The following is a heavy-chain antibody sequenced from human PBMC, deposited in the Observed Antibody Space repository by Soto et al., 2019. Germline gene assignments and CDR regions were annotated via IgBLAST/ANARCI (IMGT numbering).Heavy chain of an antibody. Sequence: EGQLLESGGGLVQPGGSLRLSCAASGFTFSSYAMSWVRQAPGKGLEWVSATVESGTGAFYADSVKGRFTISRDNSQNTLYLQMNSLRAEDTAVYYCAKDYGGNRSGFDYWGQGTLVTVSS. V-gene: IGHV3-23*01. J-gene: IGHJ4*02. CDR3: AKDYGGNRSGFDY. CDR1: GFTFSSYA. CDR2: TVESGTGA. D-gene: IGHD4-17*01.